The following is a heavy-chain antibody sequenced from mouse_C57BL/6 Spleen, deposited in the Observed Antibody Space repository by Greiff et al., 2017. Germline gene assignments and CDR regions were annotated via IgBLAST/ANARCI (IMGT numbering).Heavy chain of an antibody. CDR3: APLYYDYDVYFDY. Sequence: QVQLQQPGAELVKPGASVKLSCKASGYTFTSYWMPWVKQRPGQGLEWIGMIHPNSGSTNYNEKFKSKATLTVDKSSSTAYMQLSSLTSEDAAVYYCAPLYYDYDVYFDYWGQGTTLTVSS. V-gene: IGHV1-64*01. D-gene: IGHD2-4*01. CDR1: GYTFTSYW. CDR2: IHPNSGST. J-gene: IGHJ2*01.